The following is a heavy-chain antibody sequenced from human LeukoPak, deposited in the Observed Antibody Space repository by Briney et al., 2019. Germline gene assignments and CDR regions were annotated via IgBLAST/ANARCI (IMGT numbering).Heavy chain of an antibody. CDR2: IYYSGST. D-gene: IGHD6-13*01. CDR1: GGSISNYY. Sequence: SETLSLTCTVSGGSISNYYWNWIRQPPGKGLEWIGYIYYSGSTNYNPSLKSRVTISVDTSKNQFSLKLSSVTAADTAVYYCARGRQQLVVWGQGTLVTVSS. V-gene: IGHV4-59*01. CDR3: ARGRQQLVV. J-gene: IGHJ4*02.